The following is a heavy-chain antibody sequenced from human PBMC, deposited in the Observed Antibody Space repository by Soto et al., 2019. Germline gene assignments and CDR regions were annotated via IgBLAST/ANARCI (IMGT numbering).Heavy chain of an antibody. V-gene: IGHV6-1*01. D-gene: IGHD3-9*01. Sequence: PSQTLSLTCAISGDSVSSNSAAWNCIIHSPSRGLEWLGRTYYRSKWYNDYAVSVKGRITINPDTSKNQFSLQLNSVTPEDTAVYYCARGLRGFDWLSLFDPWGQGTLVTVS. J-gene: IGHJ5*02. CDR3: ARGLRGFDWLSLFDP. CDR1: GDSVSSNSAA. CDR2: TYYRSKWYN.